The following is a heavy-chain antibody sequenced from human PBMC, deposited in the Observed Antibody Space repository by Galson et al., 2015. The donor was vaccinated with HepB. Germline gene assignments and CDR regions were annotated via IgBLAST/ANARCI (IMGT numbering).Heavy chain of an antibody. CDR1: GFTFSTYA. J-gene: IGHJ6*02. CDR2: ISASGNNT. V-gene: IGHV3-23*01. Sequence: SLRLSCAASGFTFSTYAMAWVRQTPEKGLEWVSTISASGNNTFYADSLKGQFTISRDNSKNTFYLQMNSLRVEDTALYYCAKVRRYPNYDLDVWGQGTTVIVSS. CDR3: AKVRRYPNYDLDV. D-gene: IGHD3-9*01.